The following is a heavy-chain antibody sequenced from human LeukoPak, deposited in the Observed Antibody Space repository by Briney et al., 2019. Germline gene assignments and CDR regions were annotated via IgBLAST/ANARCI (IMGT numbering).Heavy chain of an antibody. D-gene: IGHD6-13*01. V-gene: IGHV4-59*01. CDR2: IYYSGST. Sequence: PSETLSLTCTVSGGSISSYYWSWIRQPPGKGLEWIGYIYYSGSTNYNPSLKSRVTISVDTSKNQFSLKLSSVTAADTAVYYCARGDGSSWYPGIDYWGQGTLVTVSS. J-gene: IGHJ4*02. CDR1: GGSISSYY. CDR3: ARGDGSSWYPGIDY.